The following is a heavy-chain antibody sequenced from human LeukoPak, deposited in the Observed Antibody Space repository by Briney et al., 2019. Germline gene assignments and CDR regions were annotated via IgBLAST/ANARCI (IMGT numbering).Heavy chain of an antibody. CDR1: GFTFSSYS. Sequence: GGSLRLSCAASGFTFSSYSMNWVRQAPGKGLEWVPSISSSSSYIYYADSVKGRFTISRDNAKNSLYLQMNSLRAEDTAVYYCARTYYDSSGYYQGEFDYWGQGTLVTVSS. CDR2: ISSSSSYI. J-gene: IGHJ4*02. CDR3: ARTYYDSSGYYQGEFDY. D-gene: IGHD3-22*01. V-gene: IGHV3-21*01.